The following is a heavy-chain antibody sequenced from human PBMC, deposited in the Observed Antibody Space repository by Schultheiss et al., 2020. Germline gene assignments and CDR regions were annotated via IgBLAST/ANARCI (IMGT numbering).Heavy chain of an antibody. J-gene: IGHJ6*03. V-gene: IGHV4-39*07. CDR1: GGSISSSSYY. CDR3: ARDRENDYGDTEPYYYYYYMDV. CDR2: IYHSGNT. D-gene: IGHD4-17*01. Sequence: SETLSLTCTVSGGSISSSSYYWGWIRQPPGKGLEWIGEIYHSGNTNYNPSLKSRVTISVDTSKNQFSLKLSSVTAADTAVYYCARDRENDYGDTEPYYYYYYMDVWGKGTTVTVSS.